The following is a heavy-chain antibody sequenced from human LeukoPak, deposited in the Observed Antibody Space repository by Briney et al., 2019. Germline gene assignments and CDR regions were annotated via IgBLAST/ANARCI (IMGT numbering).Heavy chain of an antibody. D-gene: IGHD6-13*01. J-gene: IGHJ5*02. CDR3: AKDRAAAQT. V-gene: IGHV3-30*18. CDR1: GFTFSSYG. CDR2: ISYDGSNK. Sequence: PGGSLRLSCAASGFTFSSYGMHWVRQAPGKGLEWVAVISYDGSNKYYADSVKGRFTISRDNSKNTLYLQMNSLRAEDTAVYYCAKDRAAAQTWGQGTLVTVSS.